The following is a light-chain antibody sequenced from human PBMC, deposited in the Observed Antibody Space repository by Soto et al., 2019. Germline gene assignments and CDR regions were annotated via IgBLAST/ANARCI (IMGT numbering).Light chain of an antibody. CDR2: GNS. J-gene: IGLJ1*01. Sequence: QLVLTQPPSVSGAPGQRVTISCTGSSSNIGAGYDVHWYQQLPGTAPKLLIYGNSNRPSGVPDRFSGSKSGTSASLAITGLQAEDEADYYCLLFYGGVDVFGTGTKLTVL. CDR3: LLFYGGVDV. V-gene: IGLV1-40*01. CDR1: SSNIGAGYD.